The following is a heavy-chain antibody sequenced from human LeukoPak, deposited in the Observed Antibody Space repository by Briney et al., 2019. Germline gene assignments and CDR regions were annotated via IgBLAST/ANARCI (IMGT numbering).Heavy chain of an antibody. Sequence: SETLSLTCTVSGGSISSGTYYWSWIRQPAGKGLERIGRIYTSGNTNYNPSLKSRVTISVDTSKNQFSLKLSSVIAADTAVYYCARDLDCGGDCYTFDYWGPGTLVTVSS. J-gene: IGHJ4*02. CDR1: GGSISSGTYY. V-gene: IGHV4-61*02. CDR2: IYTSGNT. D-gene: IGHD2-21*02. CDR3: ARDLDCGGDCYTFDY.